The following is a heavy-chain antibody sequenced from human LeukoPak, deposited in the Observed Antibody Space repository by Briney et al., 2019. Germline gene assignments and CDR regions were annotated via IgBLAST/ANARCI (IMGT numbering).Heavy chain of an antibody. CDR1: GFTFSDYA. CDR2: IREDGRTT. V-gene: IGHV3-43*02. Sequence: RGSLRLSCAASGFTFSDYAMHWVRQAPGKGLEWVSLIREDGRTTYYVDSVKGRFAISRDNSKKSIYLQINSLRTEDTALYYCAKRRRRGTEYADFDHWGQGTLVTVSS. CDR3: AKRRRRGTEYADFDH. D-gene: IGHD1-26*01. J-gene: IGHJ4*02.